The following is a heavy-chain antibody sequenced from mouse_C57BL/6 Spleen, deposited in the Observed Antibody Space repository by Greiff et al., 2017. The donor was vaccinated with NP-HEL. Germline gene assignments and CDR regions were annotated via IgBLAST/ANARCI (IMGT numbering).Heavy chain of an antibody. D-gene: IGHD2-1*01. Sequence: VQLQQSGAELVRPGASVTLSCKASGYTFTDYEMHWVKQTPVHGLEWIGAIDPETGGTAYNQKFKGKAILTADKSSSTAYMVLRSLTSEDSAVYYCTSYGSYWGQGSTLTVSS. CDR2: IDPETGGT. CDR3: TSYGSY. CDR1: GYTFTDYE. J-gene: IGHJ2*01. V-gene: IGHV1-15*01.